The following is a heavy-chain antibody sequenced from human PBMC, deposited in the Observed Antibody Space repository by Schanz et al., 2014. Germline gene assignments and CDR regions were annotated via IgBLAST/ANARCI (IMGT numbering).Heavy chain of an antibody. CDR1: GFTVSNSY. Sequence: EVQLVESGGGLIQPGGSLRLSCAASGFTVSNSYMNWVRQAPGKGLEWVSVIYSGGSTYYADSVQGRFTISRDNSKNTVYLQMTSLRAEDTAVYYCARRYSGRYCFDYWGQGTLVAVSS. V-gene: IGHV3-53*01. CDR3: ARRYSGRYCFDY. CDR2: IYSGGST. J-gene: IGHJ4*02. D-gene: IGHD1-26*01.